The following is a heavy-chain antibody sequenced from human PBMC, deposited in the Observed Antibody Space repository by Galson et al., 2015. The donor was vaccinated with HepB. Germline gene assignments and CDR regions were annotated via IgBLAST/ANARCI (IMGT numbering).Heavy chain of an antibody. CDR3: AREDNWNYWVY. J-gene: IGHJ4*02. CDR1: GFTFANYG. D-gene: IGHD1-7*01. CDR2: ISYDGSDK. Sequence: SLRLSCAASGFTFANYGLHWVRQTPGKGLEWVAIISYDGSDKKYADSVKDRFTVSRDNSENTLYLQLHSVRTEDTAVYYCAREDNWNYWVYWGQGTLVTVSS. V-gene: IGHV3-30*03.